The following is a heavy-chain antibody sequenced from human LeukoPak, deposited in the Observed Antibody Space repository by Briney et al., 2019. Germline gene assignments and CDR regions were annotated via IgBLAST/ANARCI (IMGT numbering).Heavy chain of an antibody. CDR2: ISGGKGDT. D-gene: IGHD3-3*01. J-gene: IGHJ4*02. Sequence: ASVKVSCKASGYTFSRHGMTWVRQAPGQGLEWMGWISGGKGDTKYAQNLQGRVTMTTEASTAYMELRSLTSDDTAVYYCMRGTWGVVLDYWGQGTPVTVSS. CDR1: GYTFSRHG. V-gene: IGHV1-18*01. CDR3: MRGTWGVVLDY.